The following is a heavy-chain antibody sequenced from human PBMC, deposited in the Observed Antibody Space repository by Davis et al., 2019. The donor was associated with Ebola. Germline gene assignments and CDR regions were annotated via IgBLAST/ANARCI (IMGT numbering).Heavy chain of an antibody. J-gene: IGHJ4*02. V-gene: IGHV3-21*01. CDR1: GFTFSYYS. D-gene: IGHD3-10*01. CDR2: ISSSNNYM. Sequence: GESLKISCAASGFTFSYYSMNWVRQAPGKGLEWVSSISSSNNYMYYADSLKGRFTISRDNAKNSLYLQMNSLRAEDTAVYYCTRGPGLDYWGQGTLVTVSS. CDR3: TRGPGLDY.